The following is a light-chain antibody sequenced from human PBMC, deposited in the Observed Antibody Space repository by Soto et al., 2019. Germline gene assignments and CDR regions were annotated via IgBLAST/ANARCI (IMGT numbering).Light chain of an antibody. CDR2: ASS. Sequence: IQWSPSPSSLSASVRDRVTVTFRASQGIGTYLVWYQQKSGKAPTVLIYASSTLQTGVPSRFSGSGSGTDFSLTISSLHPEDVATYYCQQVDSYPRTFGQGTKVDIK. V-gene: IGKV1-9*01. J-gene: IGKJ1*01. CDR3: QQVDSYPRT. CDR1: QGIGTY.